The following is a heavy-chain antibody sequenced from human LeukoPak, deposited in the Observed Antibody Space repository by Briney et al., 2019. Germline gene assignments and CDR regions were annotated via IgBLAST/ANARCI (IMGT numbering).Heavy chain of an antibody. Sequence: GGSLRLSCAASGFTFSSYWMHWVRQAPGKGLVWVSRINSDGSSTSYADSVKGRFTISRDNAKNTLYLQMNSLRAEDTAVYYCARGPYYYDSSGYYYVNYWGQGTLVTVSS. CDR1: GFTFSSYW. CDR2: INSDGSST. V-gene: IGHV3-74*01. J-gene: IGHJ4*02. CDR3: ARGPYYYDSSGYYYVNY. D-gene: IGHD3-22*01.